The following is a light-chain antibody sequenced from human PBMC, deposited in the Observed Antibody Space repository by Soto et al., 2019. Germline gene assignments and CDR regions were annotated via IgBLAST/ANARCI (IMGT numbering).Light chain of an antibody. CDR2: GAS. CDR1: QSVSSN. Sequence: EIVMTQSPATLSVSPGERATLSCRASQSVSSNLAWYQQKPGQAPRLLIYGASTRATGIPARCSGSGSGTEVPRTISSLQSEDFAVYYGQQYNNWPSWTFGQGTKVEIK. V-gene: IGKV3-15*01. CDR3: QQYNNWPSWT. J-gene: IGKJ1*01.